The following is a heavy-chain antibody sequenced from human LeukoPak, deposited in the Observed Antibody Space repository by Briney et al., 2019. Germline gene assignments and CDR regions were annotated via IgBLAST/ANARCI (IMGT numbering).Heavy chain of an antibody. D-gene: IGHD3-10*01. CDR2: ISSSSSYT. Sequence: GGSLRLSCAASGFTFSDYYMSWIRQAPGKGLGWVSYISSSSSYTNYADSVKGRFTISRDNAKNSLYLQMNSLRAEDTAVYYCAREFSHYYGSGSYRYYFDYWGQGTLVTVSS. CDR1: GFTFSDYY. CDR3: AREFSHYYGSGSYRYYFDY. J-gene: IGHJ4*02. V-gene: IGHV3-11*06.